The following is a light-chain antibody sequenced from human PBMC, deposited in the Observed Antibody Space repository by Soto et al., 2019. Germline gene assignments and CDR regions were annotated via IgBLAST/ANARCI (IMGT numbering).Light chain of an antibody. V-gene: IGKV1-5*01. CDR2: DAS. Sequence: DIQMTQSPSTLSASVGDRVIVTCRASQSISNWLAWYQQKPGKAPKLLIYDASTLEGGVPPRFRSSGSGTEFTLTINNLQTDDFATYYCQHYNSFSLTFGPGTKGDIE. CDR1: QSISNW. CDR3: QHYNSFSLT. J-gene: IGKJ1*01.